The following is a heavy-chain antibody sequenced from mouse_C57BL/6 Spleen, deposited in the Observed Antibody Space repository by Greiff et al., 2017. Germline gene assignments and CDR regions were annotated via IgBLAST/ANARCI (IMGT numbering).Heavy chain of an antibody. Sequence: DVHLVESGGGLVKPGGSLKLSCAASGFTFSDYGMHWVRQAPEKGLEWVAYISSGSSTIYYADTVKGRFTISRDNAKNTLFLQMTSLRSEDTAMYYCARDYYGLDFDYWGQGTTLTVSS. CDR3: ARDYYGLDFDY. D-gene: IGHD1-2*01. J-gene: IGHJ2*01. V-gene: IGHV5-17*01. CDR2: ISSGSSTI. CDR1: GFTFSDYG.